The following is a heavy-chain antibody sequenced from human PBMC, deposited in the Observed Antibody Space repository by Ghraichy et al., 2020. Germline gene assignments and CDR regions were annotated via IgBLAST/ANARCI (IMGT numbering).Heavy chain of an antibody. CDR2: ISSSGSTI. Sequence: GGSLRLSCAASGFTFSDYYMSWIRQAPGKGLEWVSYISSSGSTIYYADSVKGRFTISRDSAKNSLYLQMNSLRAEDTAVYYCARDFHSITGTPLDYWGQGTLVTVSS. CDR1: GFTFSDYY. D-gene: IGHD1-7*01. V-gene: IGHV3-11*01. J-gene: IGHJ4*02. CDR3: ARDFHSITGTPLDY.